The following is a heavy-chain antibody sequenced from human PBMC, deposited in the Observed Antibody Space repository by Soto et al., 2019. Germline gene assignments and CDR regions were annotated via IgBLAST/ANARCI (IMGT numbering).Heavy chain of an antibody. V-gene: IGHV4-31*03. CDR3: ARDKGGSWYWFDP. CDR1: GGSISSGGSY. D-gene: IGHD2-15*01. CDR2: IYYSGST. J-gene: IGHJ5*02. Sequence: QVQLQESGPGLVKPSQTLSLTCTVSGGSISSGGSYWGGIRQHPGRGLEGMGYIYYSGSTYYNPSLKSRVTISVDTSKNQFSLKLSSVTAADTAVYYCARDKGGSWYWFDPWGQGTLVTVSS.